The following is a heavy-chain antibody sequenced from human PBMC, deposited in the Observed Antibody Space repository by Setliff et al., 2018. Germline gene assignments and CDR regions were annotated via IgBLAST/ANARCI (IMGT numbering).Heavy chain of an antibody. CDR3: ARHTTGAVGTGEHFQH. J-gene: IGHJ1*01. CDR2: IYYRRDT. CDR1: GASVGNSYYY. D-gene: IGHD1-26*01. Sequence: PSETLSLTCTVSGASVGNSYYYWNWLRQPPGKGLEWIGRIYYRRDTYYNASLKSRLTITVDTSKNQFSLKLNSVTAADTAVYYCARHTTGAVGTGEHFQHWGQGTLVTVSS. V-gene: IGHV4-39*01.